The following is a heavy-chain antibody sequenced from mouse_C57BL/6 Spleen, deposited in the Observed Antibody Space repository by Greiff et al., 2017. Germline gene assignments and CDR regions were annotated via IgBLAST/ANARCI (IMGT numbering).Heavy chain of an antibody. CDR2: INPNYGTT. J-gene: IGHJ2*01. CDR3: ARSDYYGSSPYYCDY. D-gene: IGHD1-1*01. V-gene: IGHV1-39*01. CDR1: GYSFTDYN. Sequence: VHVKQSGPELVKPGASVKISCKASGYSFTDYNMNWVKQSNGKSLEWIGVINPNYGTTSYNQKFKGKATLTVDQSSSTAYMQLNSLTSEDSAVYYCARSDYYGSSPYYCDYWGQGTTLTVSS.